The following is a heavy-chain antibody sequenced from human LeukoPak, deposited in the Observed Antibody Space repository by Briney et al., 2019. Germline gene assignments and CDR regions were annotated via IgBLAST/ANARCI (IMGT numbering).Heavy chain of an antibody. D-gene: IGHD6-13*01. CDR3: ASGVIAAAGTRGYYYYYGMDV. CDR1: GGSISSSSYY. J-gene: IGHJ6*02. CDR2: IYYSGST. Sequence: NPSETLSLTCTVSGGSISSSSYYWGWIRQPPGKGLEWIGSIYYSGSTYYNPSLKSRVTISVDTSKNQFSLKLSSVTAADTAVYYCASGVIAAAGTRGYYYYYGMDVWGQGTTVTVSS. V-gene: IGHV4-39*01.